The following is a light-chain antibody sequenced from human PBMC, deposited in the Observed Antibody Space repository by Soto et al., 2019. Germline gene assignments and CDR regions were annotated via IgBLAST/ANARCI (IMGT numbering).Light chain of an antibody. J-gene: IGKJ5*01. Sequence: TVMTQSPATLSVSPWERATLSCRASQSVRTKLAWYQQKPGQAPRLLIYGASSRATGIPARFSGSGSGTEFTLTISSLQSEDFAVYYCQQYNNWPITFGQGTRLEIK. V-gene: IGKV3D-15*01. CDR3: QQYNNWPIT. CDR2: GAS. CDR1: QSVRTK.